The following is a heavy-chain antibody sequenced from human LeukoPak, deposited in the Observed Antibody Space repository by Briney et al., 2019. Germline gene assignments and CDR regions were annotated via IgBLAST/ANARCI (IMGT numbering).Heavy chain of an antibody. CDR2: FDPENGET. V-gene: IGHV1-24*01. Sequence: ASVKVSCKVSGNSLTEMSMHWVRQAPGKGLEWMGGFDPENGETLYAQKFQGRVTVTEDTSTDTAYMELNSLRSEDTAVYYCATDLTSLGELLLHYWGQGTLVTVSS. CDR1: GNSLTEMS. J-gene: IGHJ4*02. CDR3: ATDLTSLGELLLHY. D-gene: IGHD3-16*01.